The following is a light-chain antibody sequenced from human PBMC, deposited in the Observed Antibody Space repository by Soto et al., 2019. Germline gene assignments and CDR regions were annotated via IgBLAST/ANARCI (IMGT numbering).Light chain of an antibody. CDR1: SSNIGAGYD. J-gene: IGLJ3*02. V-gene: IGLV1-40*01. CDR2: GNS. CDR3: QSYDSSLSGWV. Sequence: QSVLTQPPSVSGSPGQRVTISCTGSSSNIGAGYDVHWYQQLPGTAPKLLISGNSNRPSGVPVRFSGSKSGTSASPAITGLQAEDEADYYCQSYDSSLSGWVFGGGTQLTVL.